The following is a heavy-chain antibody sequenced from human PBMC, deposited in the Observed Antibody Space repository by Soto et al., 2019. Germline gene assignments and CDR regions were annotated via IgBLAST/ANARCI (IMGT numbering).Heavy chain of an antibody. J-gene: IGHJ4*02. V-gene: IGHV3-30*18. Sequence: QVQLVQSGGGVVQPGRSLRLSCVASGFIFSTYGMHWVRQVPGKGLEWVAHISYDGSNEYYADSVKGRFTVSRDNAKNKLDLQMNGLKTEDTALYYCTKEYIVGTTWGYFESWGQGALVIVSS. CDR2: ISYDGSNE. CDR1: GFIFSTYG. D-gene: IGHD1-1*01. CDR3: TKEYIVGTTWGYFES.